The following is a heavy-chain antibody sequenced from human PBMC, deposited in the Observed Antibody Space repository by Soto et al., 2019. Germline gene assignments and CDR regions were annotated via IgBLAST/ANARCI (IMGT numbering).Heavy chain of an antibody. CDR1: GYTFTSYG. J-gene: IGHJ4*02. D-gene: IGHD3-22*01. CDR2: ISAYNGNT. V-gene: IGHV1-18*04. CDR3: ARDITGTTLYDSSGYYLEHFDY. Sequence: ASVKVSCKAPGYTFTSYGISWVRQAPGQGLEWMGWISAYNGNTNYAQKLQGRVTMTTDTSTSTAYMELRSLRSDDTAVYYCARDITGTTLYDSSGYYLEHFDYWGQGTMVTVSA.